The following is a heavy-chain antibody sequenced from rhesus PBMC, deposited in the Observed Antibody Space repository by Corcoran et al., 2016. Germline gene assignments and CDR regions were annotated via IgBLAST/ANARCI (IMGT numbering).Heavy chain of an antibody. CDR1: GYSIRRGYG. J-gene: IGHJ4*01. CDR2: IYGGSGST. D-gene: IGHD5-24*01. Sequence: QVQLQESGPGLVKPSETLSLTCAVPGYSIRRGYGWGWTRQPPGKGLGWIGQIYGGSGSTYYNPSLKSRVTVSKDTSKNQFSLKLSSVTAADTAVYYCARVADGGGYRDWGQGVLVTVSS. CDR3: ARVADGGGYRD. V-gene: IGHV4-127*01.